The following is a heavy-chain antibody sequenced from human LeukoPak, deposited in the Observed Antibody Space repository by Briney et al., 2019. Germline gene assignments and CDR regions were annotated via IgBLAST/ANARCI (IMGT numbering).Heavy chain of an antibody. CDR1: GYTFTSYD. CDR3: ARADVLRFLEWLSIDV. D-gene: IGHD3-3*01. CDR2: MNPNSGNT. J-gene: IGHJ6*02. V-gene: IGHV1-8*01. Sequence: ASVKVSCKASGYTFTSYDINWVRQATGQGLEWMGWMNPNSGNTGYAQKFQGRVTMTRNTSISTAYMELSSLRSEDTAVYYCARADVLRFLEWLSIDVWGQGTTVTVSS.